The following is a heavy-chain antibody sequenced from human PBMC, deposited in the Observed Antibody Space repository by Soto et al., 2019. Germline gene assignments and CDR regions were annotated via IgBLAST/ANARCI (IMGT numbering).Heavy chain of an antibody. CDR2: IYHSGST. V-gene: IGHV4-30-2*01. D-gene: IGHD3-22*01. Sequence: SETLSLTCAVSGGSISSGGYSWSWIRQPPGKGLEWIGHIYHSGSTYYNPSLKSRVTISVDRSKNQFSLKLSSVTAADTAVYYCARSGERVGYYDSSGYYLNWFDPWGQGTLVTVSS. CDR1: GGSISSGGYS. CDR3: ARSGERVGYYDSSGYYLNWFDP. J-gene: IGHJ5*02.